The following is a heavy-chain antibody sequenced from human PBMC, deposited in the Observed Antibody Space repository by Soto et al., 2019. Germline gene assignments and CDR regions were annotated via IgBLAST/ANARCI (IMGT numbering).Heavy chain of an antibody. J-gene: IGHJ6*02. Sequence: SVKVSCKASGGTFSSYAISWVRQAPGQGLEWMGGIIPIFGTANYAQKFQGRVTITADESTSTAYMELSSLRSEDTAVYYCARDGRFLEWLSYRGSSGMDAWGQRTTVTVSS. D-gene: IGHD3-3*01. CDR3: ARDGRFLEWLSYRGSSGMDA. CDR2: IIPIFGTA. CDR1: GGTFSSYA. V-gene: IGHV1-69*13.